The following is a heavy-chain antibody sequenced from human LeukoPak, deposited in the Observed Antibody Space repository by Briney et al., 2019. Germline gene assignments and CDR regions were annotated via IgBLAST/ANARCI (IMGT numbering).Heavy chain of an antibody. Sequence: PGGSLRLSCVASGFTFSDYYMSWIRHAPGKGLEWISYISGGSTTIYYADSVKGRFTISRDNAKNSLYLQMNSLRADDTAVYYCARGSRTMSIGWPLFESWGQGTLVTVSS. CDR2: ISGGSTTI. CDR1: GFTFSDYY. CDR3: ARGSRTMSIGWPLFES. V-gene: IGHV3-11*01. J-gene: IGHJ4*02. D-gene: IGHD6-19*01.